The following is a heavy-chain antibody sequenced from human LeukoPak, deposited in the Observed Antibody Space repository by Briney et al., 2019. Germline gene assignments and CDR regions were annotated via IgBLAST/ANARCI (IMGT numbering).Heavy chain of an antibody. CDR2: ISGSGGST. CDR1: GFTFSSYA. CDR3: AKAGRASFTEAVAGTRSGYYLDY. Sequence: GGSLRLSCAASGFTFSSYAMSWVRQAPGKGLEWVSAISGSGGSTYYADSVKGRFTISRDNSKNTLYLQMNSLRAEDTAVYYCAKAGRASFTEAVAGTRSGYYLDYWGQGTLVTVSS. J-gene: IGHJ4*02. V-gene: IGHV3-23*01. D-gene: IGHD6-19*01.